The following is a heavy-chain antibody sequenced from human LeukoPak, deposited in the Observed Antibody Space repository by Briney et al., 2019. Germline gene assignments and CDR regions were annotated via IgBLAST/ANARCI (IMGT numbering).Heavy chain of an antibody. CDR1: GFTFSSYA. CDR2: ISYDGSNK. D-gene: IGHD6-19*01. Sequence: GGSLRLSCAASGFTFSSYAMHWVRQAPGKGLEWVAVISYDGSNKYYADSVKGRFTISRDNSKNTLYLQMNSLRAEDTAAYYCAKVRAPSGWFNSDYWGQGTLVTVSS. V-gene: IGHV3-30-3*01. J-gene: IGHJ4*02. CDR3: AKVRAPSGWFNSDY.